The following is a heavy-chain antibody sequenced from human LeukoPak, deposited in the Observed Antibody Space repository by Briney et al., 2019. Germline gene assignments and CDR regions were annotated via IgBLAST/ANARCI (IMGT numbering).Heavy chain of an antibody. CDR1: GFTFSSYA. D-gene: IGHD6-13*01. CDR3: ARVDGLAAAGIRYFDY. V-gene: IGHV3-21*01. CDR2: ISSSSSYI. J-gene: IGHJ4*02. Sequence: GGSLRLSCTASGFTFSSYAMTWVRQAPGKGLEWVSSISSSSSYIYYADSVKGRFTISRDNAKNSLYLQMNSLRAEDTAVYYCARVDGLAAAGIRYFDYWGQGTLVTVSS.